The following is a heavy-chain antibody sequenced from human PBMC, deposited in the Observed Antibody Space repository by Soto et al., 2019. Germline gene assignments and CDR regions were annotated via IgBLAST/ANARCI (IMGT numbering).Heavy chain of an antibody. CDR1: GGSISSSSYY. CDR3: ARDLWGYCGTDCYPLDV. V-gene: IGHV4-39*07. CDR2: IYYSGST. Sequence: SETLSLTCTVSGGSISSSSYYWGWIRQPPGKGLEWIGNIYYSGSTYYNPSLKSRVTISVDTSKNQFSLKLSSVTAADTAVYYCARDLWGYCGTDCYPLDVWGQGTTVT. J-gene: IGHJ6*02. D-gene: IGHD2-21*02.